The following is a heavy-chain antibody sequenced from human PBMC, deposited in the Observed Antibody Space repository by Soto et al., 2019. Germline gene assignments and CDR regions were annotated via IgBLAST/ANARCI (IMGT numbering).Heavy chain of an antibody. D-gene: IGHD3-10*01. CDR3: ARVPYNYYGSGSPGFDP. V-gene: IGHV4-34*01. J-gene: IGHJ5*02. CDR1: GGSFSGYY. Sequence: PSETLSLTCAVYGGSFSGYYWSWIRQPPGKGLEWIGEINHSGSTNYNPSLKSRVTISVDTSKNQFSLKLSSVTAADTAVYYCARVPYNYYGSGSPGFDPWGQGTLVTVSS. CDR2: INHSGST.